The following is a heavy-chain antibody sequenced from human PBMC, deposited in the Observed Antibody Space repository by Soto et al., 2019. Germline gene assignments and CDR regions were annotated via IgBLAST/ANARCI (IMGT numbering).Heavy chain of an antibody. Sequence: PSETLSLTCTVSGGSFSSYYWSWIRQPPGKGLEWIGYIYYSGSTNYNPSLKSRVTISVDTSKNQFSLKLSSVTAADTAVYYCARDQRITMVRGVSGYYYYGMDVWGQGNTVTVSS. V-gene: IGHV4-59*12. CDR2: IYYSGST. CDR3: ARDQRITMVRGVSGYYYYGMDV. J-gene: IGHJ6*02. CDR1: GGSFSSYY. D-gene: IGHD3-10*01.